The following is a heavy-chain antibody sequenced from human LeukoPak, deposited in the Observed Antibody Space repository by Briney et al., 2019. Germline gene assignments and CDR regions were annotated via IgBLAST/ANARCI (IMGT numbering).Heavy chain of an antibody. CDR1: GGSVSSGSYY. Sequence: SETLSLTCTVSGGSVSSGSYYWSWIRQPPGKGLEWIGYIYYSGSTNYNPSLKSRVTISVDTSENQFSLKLSSVTAADTAVYYCARVSTGYSYGSTSFDYWGQGTLVTVSS. D-gene: IGHD5-18*01. J-gene: IGHJ4*02. V-gene: IGHV4-61*01. CDR2: IYYSGST. CDR3: ARVSTGYSYGSTSFDY.